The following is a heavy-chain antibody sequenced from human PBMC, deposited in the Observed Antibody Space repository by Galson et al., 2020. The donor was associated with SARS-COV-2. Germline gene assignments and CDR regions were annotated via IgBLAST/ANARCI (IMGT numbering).Heavy chain of an antibody. Sequence: GGSLRLSCAASGFTFSAYAMHWVRQAPGKGLEWVAEIFSDGSEKYYADSVRGRFTISRDSSKNTVYLQMNNLRVDDTAVYYCARDGQSSRDCAFDYWGQGTLVTVSS. CDR3: ARDGQSSRDCAFDY. J-gene: IGHJ4*02. CDR1: GFTFSAYA. V-gene: IGHV3-33*08. D-gene: IGHD2-21*02. CDR2: IFSDGSEK.